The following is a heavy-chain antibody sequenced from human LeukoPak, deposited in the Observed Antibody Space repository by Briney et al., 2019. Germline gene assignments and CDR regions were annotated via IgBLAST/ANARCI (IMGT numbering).Heavy chain of an antibody. J-gene: IGHJ4*02. Sequence: GGSLRLSCAASHFTFGDYAMHWVRQAPGKGLEWVSLISRDGGRTYYADSVKGRFTISRDNSNNSLFLQMTRLSAEDTAFYYCAKGGGDAAMAMDYWGQGTLVTVSS. CDR1: HFTFGDYA. CDR2: ISRDGGRT. CDR3: AKGGGDAAMAMDY. D-gene: IGHD5-18*01. V-gene: IGHV3-43D*03.